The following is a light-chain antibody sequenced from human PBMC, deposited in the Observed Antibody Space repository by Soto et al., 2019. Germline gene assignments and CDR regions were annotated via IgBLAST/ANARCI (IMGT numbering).Light chain of an antibody. CDR2: LGS. CDR1: QSLLHSNGYDC. Sequence: DIVMTQSPLSLPVTPGEPASISCRSSQSLLHSNGYDCLDWYLQKPGQSPQLLIYLGSNRASGVPDRFSGSGSGTDFTLKISRVEAEDVGVYYCMQPLQSWTFGQGTKVDIK. V-gene: IGKV2-28*01. CDR3: MQPLQSWT. J-gene: IGKJ1*01.